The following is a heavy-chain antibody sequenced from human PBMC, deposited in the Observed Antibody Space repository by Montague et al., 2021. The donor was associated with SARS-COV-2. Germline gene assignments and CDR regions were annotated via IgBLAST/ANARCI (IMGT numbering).Heavy chain of an antibody. D-gene: IGHD3-22*01. CDR1: GFTFSSHP. Sequence: LRLSLSASGFTFSSHPMHWVRQAPGNGLEWVAVISFDGSSKYYVDSMKGRLTISRDNSKNTLFLQMNSLRVEDTAVYYCARGRQWLVLGQVDYWGQGTLVTVSS. CDR3: ARGRQWLVLGQVDY. CDR2: ISFDGSSK. J-gene: IGHJ4*02. V-gene: IGHV3-30*04.